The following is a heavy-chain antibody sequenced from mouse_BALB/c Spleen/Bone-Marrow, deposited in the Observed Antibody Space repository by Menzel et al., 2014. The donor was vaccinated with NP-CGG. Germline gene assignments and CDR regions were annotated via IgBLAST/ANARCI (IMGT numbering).Heavy chain of an antibody. CDR1: GYTFTSYW. CDR3: TSWDN. V-gene: IGHV1S22*01. J-gene: IGHJ2*01. CDR2: IYPGSGST. Sequence: LKQSGSELVRPGASVKLSCKASGYTFTSYWMHWVKQRHGQGLEWIGNIYPGSGSTNYDEKFKSKGTLTVDTSSSTAYMHLSSLTSEDSAVYYCTSWDNWGQGTTLTVSS.